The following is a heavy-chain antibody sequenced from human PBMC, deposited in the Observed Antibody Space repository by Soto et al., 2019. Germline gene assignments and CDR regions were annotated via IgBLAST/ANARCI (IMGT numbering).Heavy chain of an antibody. D-gene: IGHD6-19*01. J-gene: IGHJ4*02. CDR3: ARTLDFSYSGSLDD. Sequence: EVQLLESGGGLVQPGGSLRLSCAASGFTFNTYAMSWVRQAPGKGLEWVSAISGSGGNTYYAYSVKGRFTISRDNSKNTLYLQMNSLRAEDTAVYYCARTLDFSYSGSLDDWGQGTLVTVSS. CDR1: GFTFNTYA. V-gene: IGHV3-23*01. CDR2: ISGSGGNT.